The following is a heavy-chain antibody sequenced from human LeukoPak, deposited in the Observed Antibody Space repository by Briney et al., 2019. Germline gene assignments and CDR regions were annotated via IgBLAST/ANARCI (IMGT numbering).Heavy chain of an antibody. D-gene: IGHD5-12*01. V-gene: IGHV1-2*02. J-gene: IGHJ5*02. Sequence: ASVKVSCKASGYTFTGYYMHWVRQAPGQGLEWMGWINPNSGGTNYAQKFQGRVTMTRDTSISTAYMELSRLRSDDTAVYYCARAGYSGYDSINAVIWFDPWGQGTLVTVSS. CDR1: GYTFTGYY. CDR2: INPNSGGT. CDR3: ARAGYSGYDSINAVIWFDP.